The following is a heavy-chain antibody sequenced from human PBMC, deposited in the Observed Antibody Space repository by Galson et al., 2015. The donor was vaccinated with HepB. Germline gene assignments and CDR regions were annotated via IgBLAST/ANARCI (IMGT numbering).Heavy chain of an antibody. CDR1: GFTFSSYA. D-gene: IGHD2-15*01. CDR3: ARKLATQDYYYYGMDV. CDR2: ISYDGSNK. Sequence: SLRLSCAASGFTFSSYAMHWVRQAPGKGLEWVAVISYDGSNKYYADSVKGRFTISRDNSKNTLYLQMNSLRAEDTAVYYCARKLATQDYYYYGMDVWGQGTTVTVSS. J-gene: IGHJ6*02. V-gene: IGHV3-30-3*01.